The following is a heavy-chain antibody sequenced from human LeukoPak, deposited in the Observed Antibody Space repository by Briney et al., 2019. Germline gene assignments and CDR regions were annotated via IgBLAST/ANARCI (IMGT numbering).Heavy chain of an antibody. J-gene: IGHJ4*02. CDR2: IFDNGNT. CDR3: ARARYYYGHYFDY. CDR1: GGSINNYY. D-gene: IGHD3-10*01. Sequence: KTSETLSLTCTVSGGSINNYYWSWIRQPPGKGLEWIGYIFDNGNTNYNPSLKSRVTISLDTSKNQFSLKLSSVTAADTAVYYCARARYYYGHYFDYWGRGTLVTVSS. V-gene: IGHV4-59*01.